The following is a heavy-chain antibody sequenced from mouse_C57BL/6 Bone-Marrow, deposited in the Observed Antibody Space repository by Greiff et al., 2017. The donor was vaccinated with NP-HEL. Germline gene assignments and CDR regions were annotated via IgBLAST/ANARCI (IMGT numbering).Heavy chain of an antibody. D-gene: IGHD2-1*01. J-gene: IGHJ1*03. CDR1: GYTFTDYY. Sequence: EVQLQESGPVLVKPGASVKMSCKASGYTFTDYYMNWVKQSHGKSLEWIGVINPYNGGTSYNQKFKGKATLTVDTSSSTAYMELNSLTSEDSAVYYCARTGVYGNYGLYFDVWGTGTTVTVSS. V-gene: IGHV1-19*01. CDR3: ARTGVYGNYGLYFDV. CDR2: INPYNGGT.